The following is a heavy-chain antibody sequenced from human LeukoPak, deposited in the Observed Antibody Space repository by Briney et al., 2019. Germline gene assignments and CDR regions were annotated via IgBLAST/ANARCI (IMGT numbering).Heavy chain of an antibody. V-gene: IGHV4-39*07. J-gene: IGHJ5*02. CDR1: GGSISSSSYY. Sequence: PSETLSLTCTVSGGSISSSSYYWGWIRQPPGKGLEWIGEINHSGSTYYNPSLKSRVTISVDTSKNQFSLKLSSVTAADTAVYYYARDGNWFDPWGQGTLVTVSS. CDR2: INHSGST. CDR3: ARDGNWFDP.